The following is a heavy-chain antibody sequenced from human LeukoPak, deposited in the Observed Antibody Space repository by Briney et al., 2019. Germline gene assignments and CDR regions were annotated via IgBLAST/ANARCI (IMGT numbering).Heavy chain of an antibody. J-gene: IGHJ4*02. D-gene: IGHD2-8*02. CDR2: IFPSGGEI. V-gene: IGHV3-23*01. CDR1: GFTFSTFA. Sequence: GGSLRLSCAASGFTFSTFAMIWVRQPPGKGLEWVSSIFPSGGEIHYADSVRGRFTISRDNSKSSLSLQMNSLRAEDTAIYYCATYRQVLLPFESWGQRTLVSVSS. CDR3: ATYRQVLLPFES.